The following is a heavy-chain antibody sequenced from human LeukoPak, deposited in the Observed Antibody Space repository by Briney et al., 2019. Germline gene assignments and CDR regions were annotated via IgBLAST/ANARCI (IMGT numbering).Heavy chain of an antibody. CDR1: GFTFSSYA. J-gene: IGHJ4*02. CDR2: ISYDGSNK. CDR3: AKDLTTSGSLDY. V-gene: IGHV3-30-3*01. D-gene: IGHD1-26*01. Sequence: GGSLRLSCAASGFTFSSYAMNWVRQAPGKGLEWVAFISYDGSNKYYADSVKGRFTISRDNSKNTLYLQMNSLRAEDTAVYYCAKDLTTSGSLDYWGQGTLVTVSS.